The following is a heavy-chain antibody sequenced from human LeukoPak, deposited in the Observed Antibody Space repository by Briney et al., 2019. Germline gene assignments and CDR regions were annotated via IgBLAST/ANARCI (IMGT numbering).Heavy chain of an antibody. CDR2: ISSSGSTI. V-gene: IGHV3-11*01. CDR3: ARDEADFWSGYYSGKNGYYYMDV. D-gene: IGHD3-3*01. Sequence: GGSLRLSCAASAFTFSDYYMSWIRQAPGKGLERVSYISSSGSTIYYADSVKGRFTISRDNAKNSLYLQMNSLRAEDTAVYYYARDEADFWSGYYSGKNGYYYMDVWGKGTTVTVSS. CDR1: AFTFSDYY. J-gene: IGHJ6*03.